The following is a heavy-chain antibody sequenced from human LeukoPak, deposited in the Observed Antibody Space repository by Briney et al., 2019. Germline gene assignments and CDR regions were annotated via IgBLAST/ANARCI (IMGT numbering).Heavy chain of an antibody. D-gene: IGHD3-10*01. CDR1: GFTFSSYG. Sequence: GGSLRLSCAASGFTFSSYGMHWLRQAPGKGLEWVTFIRYDSSNKYYTDSVKGRFTISRENSMYALHLQMNSLRAEDTAVYYCAKGTKDYYGSGSFYLSRDHFISRWGQGTLVTVSS. V-gene: IGHV3-30*02. CDR2: IRYDSSNK. CDR3: AKGTKDYYGSGSFYLSRDHFISR. J-gene: IGHJ4*02.